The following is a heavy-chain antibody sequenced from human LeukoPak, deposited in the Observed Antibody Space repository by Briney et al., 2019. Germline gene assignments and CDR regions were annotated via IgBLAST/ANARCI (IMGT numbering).Heavy chain of an antibody. J-gene: IGHJ6*03. CDR3: AREGPIGYSGYDYYYYYYYYMDV. CDR2: INHSGST. V-gene: IGHV4-34*01. D-gene: IGHD5-12*01. CDR1: GGSFSGYY. Sequence: SETLSLTCAVYGGSFSGYYWSWIRQPPGKGLEWIGEINHSGSTNYNPSLKSRVTISVDTSKNQFSLKLSSVTAADTAVYYCAREGPIGYSGYDYYYYYYYYMDVWGKGTTVTVSS.